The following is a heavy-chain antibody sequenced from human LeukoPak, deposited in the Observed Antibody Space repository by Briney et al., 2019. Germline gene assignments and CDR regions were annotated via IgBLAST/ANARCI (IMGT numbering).Heavy chain of an antibody. CDR3: ASPKDYDILTGYYTRAFDI. CDR1: GGSISSSSYY. J-gene: IGHJ3*02. D-gene: IGHD3-9*01. Sequence: SETLSLTCTVSGGSISSSSYYWGWIRQPPGKGLEWIGSIYYSGSTYYNPSLKSRVTISVDTSKNQFSLKLSSVTAADTAVYYCASPKDYDILTGYYTRAFDIWGQGTMVTVSS. V-gene: IGHV4-39*07. CDR2: IYYSGST.